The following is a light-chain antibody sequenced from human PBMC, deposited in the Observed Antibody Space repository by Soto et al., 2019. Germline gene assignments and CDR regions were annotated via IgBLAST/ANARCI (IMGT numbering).Light chain of an antibody. CDR1: QSVSSN. J-gene: IGKJ1*01. Sequence: EIVLTQSPATLSVSPGERATLSCRSSQSVSSNLAWYQQKPGQAPRLLIYGASSRATGIPDRFSGSGSGTDFTLTISRLEPEDVAVYYCQQYGSSPATCGKGTKVDI. CDR2: GAS. CDR3: QQYGSSPAT. V-gene: IGKV3-20*01.